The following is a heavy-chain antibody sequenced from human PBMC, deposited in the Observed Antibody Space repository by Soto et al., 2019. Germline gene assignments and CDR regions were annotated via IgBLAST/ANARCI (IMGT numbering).Heavy chain of an antibody. J-gene: IGHJ4*02. Sequence: SETLPLTCTVSGGSISSSSYYWGWIRQPPGKGLEWIGSIYYSGSTYYNPSLKSRVTISVDTSKNQFSLKLSSVTAADTAVYYCARRYFDWLSQNYYFDYWGQGTLVTVSS. CDR1: GGSISSSSYY. CDR3: ARRYFDWLSQNYYFDY. CDR2: IYYSGST. V-gene: IGHV4-39*01. D-gene: IGHD3-9*01.